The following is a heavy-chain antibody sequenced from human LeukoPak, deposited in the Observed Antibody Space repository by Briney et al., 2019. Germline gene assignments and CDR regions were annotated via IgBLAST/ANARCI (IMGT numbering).Heavy chain of an antibody. Sequence: GGSLRLSCAASGFTFSDYYMSWIRQAPGKGLEWVSYISSSSSYTNYADSVKGRFTISRDNAKNSLYLQMNSLRAEDTAVYYCARGDGMATPDTVHFDYLGQGTLVTVSS. CDR1: GFTFSDYY. D-gene: IGHD5-24*01. CDR3: ARGDGMATPDTVHFDY. V-gene: IGHV3-11*05. CDR2: ISSSSSYT. J-gene: IGHJ4*02.